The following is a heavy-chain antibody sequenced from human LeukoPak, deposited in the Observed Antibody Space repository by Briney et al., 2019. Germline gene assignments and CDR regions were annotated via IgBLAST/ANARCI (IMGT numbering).Heavy chain of an antibody. V-gene: IGHV3-7*03. CDR1: AFIFSGHW. Sequence: PGGSLRLSCEGSAFIFSGHWMNWVRQTPGKGLEWVASIKEDGSERQYVDSVKGRFSISRDNTKGSLFLQLNSLRAEDAAVYFCAKGSAAGRPYYFDYWGQGTLVTVSS. J-gene: IGHJ4*02. CDR3: AKGSAAGRPYYFDY. CDR2: IKEDGSER. D-gene: IGHD6-25*01.